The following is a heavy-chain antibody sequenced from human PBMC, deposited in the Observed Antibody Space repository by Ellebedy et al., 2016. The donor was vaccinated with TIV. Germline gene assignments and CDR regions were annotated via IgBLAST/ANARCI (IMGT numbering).Heavy chain of an antibody. CDR1: GFTFSSYW. V-gene: IGHV3-7*01. J-gene: IGHJ4*02. D-gene: IGHD1-26*01. Sequence: GESLKISCVASGFTFSSYWMSWVRQAPGKGLEWVAGIKQDRSVKDYLDSVKGRFTISRDNAKNSLYLQMDSLRVEDTGVYYCTTQWELYDWGQGTPVTVSS. CDR3: TTQWELYD. CDR2: IKQDRSVK.